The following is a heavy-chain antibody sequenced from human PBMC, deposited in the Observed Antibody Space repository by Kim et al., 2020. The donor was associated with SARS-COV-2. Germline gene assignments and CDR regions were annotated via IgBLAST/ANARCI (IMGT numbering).Heavy chain of an antibody. D-gene: IGHD3-3*01. CDR3: ATDQRVQYDSAAVP. J-gene: IGHJ5*02. CDR2: VSSSGTYI. Sequence: GGSLRLSCVASGFTFSNYNMNWVRQAPGRGLEWVSSVSSSGTYIYYADSVKGRFTISRDNTKRSLYLQMDSLRADDTAVYYCATDQRVQYDSAAVPWGQGTLVTVSS. V-gene: IGHV3-21*01. CDR1: GFTFSNYN.